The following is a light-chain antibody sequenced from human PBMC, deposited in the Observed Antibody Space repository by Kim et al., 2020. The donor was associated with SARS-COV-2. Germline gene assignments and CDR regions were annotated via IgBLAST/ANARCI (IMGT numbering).Light chain of an antibody. CDR3: QQHNTFPLT. V-gene: IGKV1-9*01. J-gene: IGKJ4*01. Sequence: ASVGDRVTITCRASQGISSYLAWYQQKPGKAPNLLIYAASTLQSGVPSRFSGGGSGTDFTLTISSLQPEDFATYYSQQHNTFPLTFGAGTKVDI. CDR1: QGISSY. CDR2: AAS.